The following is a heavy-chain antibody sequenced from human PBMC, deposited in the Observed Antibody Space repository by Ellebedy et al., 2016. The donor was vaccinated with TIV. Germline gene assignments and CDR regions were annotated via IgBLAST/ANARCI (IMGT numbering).Heavy chain of an antibody. CDR2: INSDETST. J-gene: IGHJ4*02. CDR3: AKEYSYDSGRPHDY. CDR1: GFTFSSYW. Sequence: GGSLRLSXAASGFTFSSYWMHWVRQAPGKGLVWVSRINSDETSTSYADSVKGRFTISRDNSKNTLYLQMISLRTEDTAIYYCAKEYSYDSGRPHDYWGQGTLVTVSS. V-gene: IGHV3-74*01. D-gene: IGHD3-10*01.